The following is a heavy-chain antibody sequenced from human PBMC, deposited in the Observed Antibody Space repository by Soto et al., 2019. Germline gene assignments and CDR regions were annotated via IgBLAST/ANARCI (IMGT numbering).Heavy chain of an antibody. J-gene: IGHJ3*02. CDR3: ARDIGWEQWPGDGAFDI. V-gene: IGHV3-33*01. D-gene: IGHD6-19*01. CDR1: GFTFSSYG. Sequence: GGSLRLSCAASGFTFSSYGMHWVRQAPGKGLEWVAVIWYDGSNKYYADSVKGRFTISRDNSKNTLYLQMNSLRAEDTAVYYCARDIGWEQWPGDGAFDIWGQGTMVTVSS. CDR2: IWYDGSNK.